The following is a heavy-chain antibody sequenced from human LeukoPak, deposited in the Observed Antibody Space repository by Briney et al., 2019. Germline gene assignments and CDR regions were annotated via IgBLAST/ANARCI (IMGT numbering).Heavy chain of an antibody. J-gene: IGHJ4*02. CDR3: ARDKGYYSSSWYDY. D-gene: IGHD6-13*01. V-gene: IGHV3-21*01. CDR2: ISSSSSYI. CDR1: GFTFSSYS. Sequence: PGGSLRLSCAASGFTFSSYSMNWVCQAPGKGLEWVSSISSSSSYIYYADSVKGRFTISRDNAKNSLYLQMNSLRAEDTAVYYCARDKGYYSSSWYDYWGQGTLVTVSS.